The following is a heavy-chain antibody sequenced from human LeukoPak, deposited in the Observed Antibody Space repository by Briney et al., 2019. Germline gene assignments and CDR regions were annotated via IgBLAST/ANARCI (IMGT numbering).Heavy chain of an antibody. CDR3: ARGRPTYYYDSSGQPLDY. D-gene: IGHD3-22*01. CDR1: GYTFTGYY. Sequence: ASVKVSCKASGYTFTGYYMHWVRQAPGQGLECMEWINPNSGGTNYAQKFQGRVTMTRDTSISTAYMELSRLRSDDTAVYYCARGRPTYYYDSSGQPLDYWGQGTLVTVSS. J-gene: IGHJ4*02. CDR2: INPNSGGT. V-gene: IGHV1-2*02.